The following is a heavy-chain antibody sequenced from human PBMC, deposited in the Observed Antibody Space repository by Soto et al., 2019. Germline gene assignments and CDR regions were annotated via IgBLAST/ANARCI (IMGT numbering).Heavy chain of an antibody. J-gene: IGHJ5*02. CDR3: AREGDYYDNENWFHT. CDR2: FYYSGGT. D-gene: IGHD3-22*01. V-gene: IGHV4-59*01. CDR1: GGSISSYY. Sequence: PSETLSLTCTVSGGSISSYYWSWIRQPPGKGLEWIGYFYYSGGTNYNPSLKSRVTITADTSKNQFSLTLSSVTAADTAVYYCAREGDYYDNENWFHTWGQGTLVNVS.